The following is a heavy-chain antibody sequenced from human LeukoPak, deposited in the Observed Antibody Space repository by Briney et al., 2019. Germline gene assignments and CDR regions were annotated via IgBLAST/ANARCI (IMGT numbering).Heavy chain of an antibody. CDR1: GYTFTRYG. CDR3: ARGPFAARPPDDALVVTHFDY. V-gene: IGHV1-18*01. Sequence: ASVKVSCKASGYTFTRYGISWVRQAPGQGLEWMGWISAYNGNTNYAQKLQGRVTMTTDTSTSTAYMELRSLRSDDTAVYYCARGPFAARPPDDALVVTHFDYWGQGTLVTVSS. CDR2: ISAYNGNT. D-gene: IGHD4-23*01. J-gene: IGHJ4*02.